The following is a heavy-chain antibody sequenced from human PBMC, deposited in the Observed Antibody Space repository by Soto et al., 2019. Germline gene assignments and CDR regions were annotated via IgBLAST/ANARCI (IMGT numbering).Heavy chain of an antibody. D-gene: IGHD3-22*01. V-gene: IGHV4-30-2*01. CDR3: ARDRRYYDSSGYYTVPFDY. J-gene: IGHJ4*02. CDR1: GGSISSGGYS. CDR2: IYHSGST. Sequence: SETLSLTCAVSGGSISSGGYSWSWIRQPPGKGLEWIGYIYHSGSTYYNPSLKSRVTISVDRSKNQFSLKLSSVTAADSAVYYCARDRRYYDSSGYYTVPFDYWGQGTLVTVS.